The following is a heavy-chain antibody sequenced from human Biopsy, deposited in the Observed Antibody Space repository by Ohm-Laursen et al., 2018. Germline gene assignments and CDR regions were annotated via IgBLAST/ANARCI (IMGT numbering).Heavy chain of an antibody. CDR3: ARDDAVTVIRGLYY. V-gene: IGHV4-59*07. D-gene: IGHD2-21*02. CDR2: LYNTGGT. J-gene: IGHJ4*02. Sequence: SDTLSLTCAVSGGSISSYQWTWIRQPPGKGLEWIGYLYNTGGTNYNPSLKSRVTISVDTSKNQFSLKLSSVTAEDTAVYYCARDDAVTVIRGLYYWGQGALVTVSS. CDR1: GGSISSYQ.